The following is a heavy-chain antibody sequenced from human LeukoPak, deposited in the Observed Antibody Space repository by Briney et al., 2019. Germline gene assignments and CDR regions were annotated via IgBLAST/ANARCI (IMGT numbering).Heavy chain of an antibody. Sequence: GGSLRLSCAASGFTFSSYSMNWVRQAPGKGLEWVSSISSSSSYIYYADSVKGRFTISRDNAKNSLYLQMNSLRAEDTAVYYCARVTLHAVIPDYWGQGTLVTVSS. D-gene: IGHD4-11*01. J-gene: IGHJ4*02. CDR1: GFTFSSYS. CDR2: ISSSSSYI. V-gene: IGHV3-21*01. CDR3: ARVTLHAVIPDY.